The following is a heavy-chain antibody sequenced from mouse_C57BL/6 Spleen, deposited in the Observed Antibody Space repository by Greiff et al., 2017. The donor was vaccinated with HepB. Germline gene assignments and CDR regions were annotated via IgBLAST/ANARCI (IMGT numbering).Heavy chain of an antibody. V-gene: IGHV5-17*01. D-gene: IGHD2-4*01. CDR3: ARGSYDYDEDYAMDY. J-gene: IGHJ4*01. CDR1: GFTFSDYG. Sequence: EVQLQHSGGGLVKPGGSLKLSCAASGFTFSDYGMHWVRQAPEKGLEWVAYISSGSSTIYYADTVKGRFTISRDNAKNTLFLQMTSLRSEDTAMYYCARGSYDYDEDYAMDYWGQGTSVTVSS. CDR2: ISSGSSTI.